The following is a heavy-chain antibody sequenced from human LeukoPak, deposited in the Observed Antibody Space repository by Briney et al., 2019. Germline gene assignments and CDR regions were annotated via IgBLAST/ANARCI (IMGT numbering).Heavy chain of an antibody. V-gene: IGHV3-23*01. CDR1: GFTFSSYA. J-gene: IGHJ6*04. CDR2: ISGSGGDT. Sequence: PGGSLRLSCAASGFTFSSYAMSWLRQAPGKGLEWVSAISGSGGDTYYADSVKGRFSISRDNSKNSLNLQMNSLRAEDTAVYYCAKSRADFWSSSDVWGKGTTVTVSS. D-gene: IGHD3-3*01. CDR3: AKSRADFWSSSDV.